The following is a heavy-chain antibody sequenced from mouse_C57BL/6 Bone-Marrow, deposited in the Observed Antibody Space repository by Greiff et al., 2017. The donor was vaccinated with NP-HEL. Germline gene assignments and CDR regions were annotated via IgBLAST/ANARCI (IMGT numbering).Heavy chain of an antibody. CDR1: GYTFTSYW. V-gene: IGHV1-52*01. CDR3: AGYYSGGIWYFDD. CDR2: IDPSDSDT. D-gene: IGHD1-1*02. J-gene: IGHJ1*03. Sequence: VQLQQSGAELVRPGSSVKLSCKASGYTFTSYWMHWVKQRPIQGLEWIGNIDPSDSDTHYNQKFKDKATLTVDKSSSTAYMQLSSLTSEVSAVYTAAGYYSGGIWYFDDWGTGTTVTVSS.